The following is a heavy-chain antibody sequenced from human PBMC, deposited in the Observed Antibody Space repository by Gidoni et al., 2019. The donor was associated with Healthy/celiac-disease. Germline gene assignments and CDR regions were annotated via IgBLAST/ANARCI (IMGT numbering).Heavy chain of an antibody. J-gene: IGHJ5*02. D-gene: IGHD6-13*01. Sequence: EVQLVESGGGLVQPGGSLSLSCAASGFTFSSSWMSWVRQAPGKGLEWVANIKQDGSEKYYVDSVKGRFTISRDNAKNSLYLQMNSLRAEDTAVYYCARDLAAAGRGAYNWFDPWGQGTLVTVSS. CDR3: ARDLAAAGRGAYNWFDP. V-gene: IGHV3-7*03. CDR1: GFTFSSSW. CDR2: IKQDGSEK.